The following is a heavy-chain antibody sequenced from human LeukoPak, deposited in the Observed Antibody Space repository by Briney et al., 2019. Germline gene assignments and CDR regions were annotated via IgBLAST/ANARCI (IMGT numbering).Heavy chain of an antibody. CDR2: ISYDGSNK. J-gene: IGHJ3*02. CDR3: ARIEWERLGRAFDI. CDR1: GFTFSSYA. D-gene: IGHD1-26*01. Sequence: GGSLRLSCAASGFTFSSYAMHWVRQAPGKGLEWVAVISYDGSNKYYADSVKGRFTISRDNSKNTLYLQMNSLRAEDMAVYYCARIEWERLGRAFDIWGQGTMVTVSS. V-gene: IGHV3-30*04.